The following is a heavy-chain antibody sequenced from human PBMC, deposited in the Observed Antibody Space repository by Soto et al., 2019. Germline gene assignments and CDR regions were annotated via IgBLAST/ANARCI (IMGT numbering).Heavy chain of an antibody. CDR1: GGSISSGDYY. CDR3: ARGGGTYYYDSSGHGLRVWFDP. CDR2: IYYSGST. V-gene: IGHV4-30-4*01. J-gene: IGHJ5*02. Sequence: QVQLQESGPGLVKPSQTLSLTCTVSGGSISSGDYYWSWIRQPPGKGLEWIGYIYYSGSTYYNPSLKSRVTISVDTSKNQFSLKLSSVTAADTAVYYCARGGGTYYYDSSGHGLRVWFDPWGQGTLVTVSS. D-gene: IGHD3-22*01.